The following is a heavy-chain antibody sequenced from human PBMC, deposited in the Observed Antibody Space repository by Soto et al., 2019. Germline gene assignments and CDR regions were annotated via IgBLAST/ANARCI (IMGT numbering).Heavy chain of an antibody. Sequence: PSETLSLTCAVYGGSFSGYYWSWIRQPPGKGLEWIGEINHSGSTNYNPSLKSRVTISVDTSKNQFSLKLSPVTAADTAVYYCAAYYYGSGSYYSPLLYYYGMDVWGQGTTVTVSS. V-gene: IGHV4-34*01. J-gene: IGHJ6*02. CDR2: INHSGST. D-gene: IGHD3-10*01. CDR1: GGSFSGYY. CDR3: AAYYYGSGSYYSPLLYYYGMDV.